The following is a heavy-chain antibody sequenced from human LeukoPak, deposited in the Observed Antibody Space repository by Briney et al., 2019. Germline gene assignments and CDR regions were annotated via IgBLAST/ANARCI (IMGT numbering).Heavy chain of an antibody. CDR3: ARDRDSGSYRGAFDY. J-gene: IGHJ4*02. CDR2: IKLDGSEK. CDR1: GFTFGKYW. Sequence: PGGSLRLSCVASGFTFGKYWMSWVRQAPGKGLEWVANIKLDGSEKNYVDSVKGRFTISRDNTKNSLYLQMNSLRAEDTAVYYCARDRDSGSYRGAFDYWGQGTLVTVSS. D-gene: IGHD1-26*01. V-gene: IGHV3-7*01.